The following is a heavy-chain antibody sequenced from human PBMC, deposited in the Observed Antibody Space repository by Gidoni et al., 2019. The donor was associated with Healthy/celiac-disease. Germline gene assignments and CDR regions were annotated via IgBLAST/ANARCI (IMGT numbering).Heavy chain of an antibody. Sequence: SGYSFTHYWIGWVRQMPGKGLEWMGIICPGDSDTRYSPSFQGQVTISADKSISSAYLQWSSLKASDTAMYYCARIPINCSGGSCYPTHWFDPWGHGTLVTVSS. J-gene: IGHJ5*02. CDR2: ICPGDSDT. D-gene: IGHD2-15*01. V-gene: IGHV5-51*01. CDR3: ARIPINCSGGSCYPTHWFDP. CDR1: GYSFTHYW.